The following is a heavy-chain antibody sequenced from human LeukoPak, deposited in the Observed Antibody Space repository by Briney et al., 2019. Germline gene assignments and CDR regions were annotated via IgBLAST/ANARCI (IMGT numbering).Heavy chain of an antibody. D-gene: IGHD1-7*01. Sequence: PSETLSLSCTVSGDSISSSSYSWGWIRQPPGKGLEWIAEIYHSGSTNYNPSLKSRVTISVDKSKNQFSLKLSSVTAANTAVYYCARDRQLGTSGFGIDYWGQGTLVTVSS. CDR2: IYHSGST. CDR3: ARDRQLGTSGFGIDY. V-gene: IGHV4-39*07. J-gene: IGHJ4*02. CDR1: GDSISSSSYS.